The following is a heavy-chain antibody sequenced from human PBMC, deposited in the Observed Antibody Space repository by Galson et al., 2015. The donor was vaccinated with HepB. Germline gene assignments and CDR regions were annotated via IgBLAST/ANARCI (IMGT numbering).Heavy chain of an antibody. CDR3: ARTRRYSYGLDY. CDR1: GFSLNTSGVS. V-gene: IGHV2-70*04. Sequence: PALVKPTQTLTLTCTFSGFSLNTSGVSMSWIRQPPGKALEWLARIDWDDDKFYSTSLKTRLTISKDTSKNQVVLTMTNMDPVDTATFFCARTRRYSYGLDYWGQGTLVTVSS. J-gene: IGHJ4*02. CDR2: IDWDDDK. D-gene: IGHD5-18*01.